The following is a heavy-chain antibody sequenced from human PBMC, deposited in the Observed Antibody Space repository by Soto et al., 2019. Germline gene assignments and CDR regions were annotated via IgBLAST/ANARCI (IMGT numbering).Heavy chain of an antibody. D-gene: IGHD6-13*01. Sequence: KASETLSLTCAVYGGSFSGYYWSWIRQPPGKGLEWIGEINHSGSTNYNPSLKSRVTISVDTSKNQFSLKLSSVTAADTAAYYCARLRAAAGFYYYYYGMDVWGQGTTVTVSS. CDR1: GGSFSGYY. CDR3: ARLRAAAGFYYYYYGMDV. J-gene: IGHJ6*02. V-gene: IGHV4-34*01. CDR2: INHSGST.